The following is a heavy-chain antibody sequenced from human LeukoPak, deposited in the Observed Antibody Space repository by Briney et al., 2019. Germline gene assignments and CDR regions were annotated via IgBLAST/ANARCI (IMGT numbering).Heavy chain of an antibody. D-gene: IGHD2-2*01. CDR2: FDPEDGET. V-gene: IGHV1-24*01. Sequence: ASVKVSCKVSGYTLTELSMHWVRQAPGKGLEWMGGFDPEDGETIYAQKFQGRVTMTEDTSTDTAYMELSSLRSEDTAVYYCATDRTARYCSSTSCQNYYYYGMDVWSQGTTVTVSS. J-gene: IGHJ6*02. CDR3: ATDRTARYCSSTSCQNYYYYGMDV. CDR1: GYTLTELS.